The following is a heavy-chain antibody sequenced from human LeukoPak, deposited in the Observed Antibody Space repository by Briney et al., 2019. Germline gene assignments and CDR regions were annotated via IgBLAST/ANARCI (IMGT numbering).Heavy chain of an antibody. D-gene: IGHD3-22*01. J-gene: IGHJ6*03. CDR2: MNPNSGNI. CDR1: GYTFTGYY. V-gene: IGHV1-8*02. Sequence: ASVKVSCKASGYTFTGYYMHWVRQAPGQGLEWMGWMNPNSGNIGFAQKFQVRVTMTRNTSISTAYMELSSLRSEDTAVYYCARGADGSGHYYYYYYMDVWGKGTTVTISS. CDR3: ARGADGSGHYYYYYYMDV.